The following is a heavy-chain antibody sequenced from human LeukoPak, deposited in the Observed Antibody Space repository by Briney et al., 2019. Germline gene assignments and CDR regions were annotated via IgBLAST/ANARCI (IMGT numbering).Heavy chain of an antibody. CDR3: TTGDCSGGSCHAFDI. Sequence: MSGGSLRLSCAASGFIFSNVWMTWVRQIPGRELEWVGRIKRIGEGEGGTTDYAAPVKGRFTISRDDSKNMLYLQMNSLKTEDTAVYYCTTGDCSGGSCHAFDIWGQGTMVTVSS. CDR2: IKRIGEGEGGTT. J-gene: IGHJ3*02. CDR1: GFIFSNVW. D-gene: IGHD2-15*01. V-gene: IGHV3-15*01.